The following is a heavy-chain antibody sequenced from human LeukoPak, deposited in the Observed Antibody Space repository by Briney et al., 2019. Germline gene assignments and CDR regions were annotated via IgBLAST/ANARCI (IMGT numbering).Heavy chain of an antibody. J-gene: IGHJ6*02. CDR1: GFTFSSYA. CDR2: ISGSGGST. V-gene: IGHV3-23*01. CDR3: AKALAAAGTRATTGYYYGMDV. D-gene: IGHD6-13*01. Sequence: GGSLRLSCAASGFTFSSYAMSWVRQAPGKWLEWVSAISGSGGSTYYADSVKGRSTISRDNSKNTLYLQMNSLRAEDTAVYYCAKALAAAGTRATTGYYYGMDVWGQGTTVTVSS.